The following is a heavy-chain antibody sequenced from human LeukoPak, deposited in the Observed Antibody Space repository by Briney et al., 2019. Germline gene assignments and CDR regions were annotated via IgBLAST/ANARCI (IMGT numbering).Heavy chain of an antibody. Sequence: SETLSLTCTVSGGSISSYYWSWIRQPPGKGLEWIGYIYYSGSTNYNPSLKSRVTISVDTSKNQFSLKLSSVTAADTAVYYCAIGYSGYDGIDYWGQGTLVTVSS. V-gene: IGHV4-59*01. J-gene: IGHJ4*02. CDR1: GGSISSYY. D-gene: IGHD5-12*01. CDR2: IYYSGST. CDR3: AIGYSGYDGIDY.